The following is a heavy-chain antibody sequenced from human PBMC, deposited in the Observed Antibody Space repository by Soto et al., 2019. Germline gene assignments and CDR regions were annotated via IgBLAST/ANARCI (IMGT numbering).Heavy chain of an antibody. CDR2: ISAYNGNT. J-gene: IGHJ6*03. CDR1: GYTFTSYG. V-gene: IGHV1-18*01. Sequence: QVQLVQSGAEVKKPGASVKVSCKASGYTFTSYGISWVRQAPGQGLEWMGWISAYNGNTNYAQKRQGRVTMTTDTSTSTAYMELRSLRSDDTAVYYCARGVRGLVTLPLYYYYYYMDVWGKGTTVTVSS. D-gene: IGHD2-21*02. CDR3: ARGVRGLVTLPLYYYYYYMDV.